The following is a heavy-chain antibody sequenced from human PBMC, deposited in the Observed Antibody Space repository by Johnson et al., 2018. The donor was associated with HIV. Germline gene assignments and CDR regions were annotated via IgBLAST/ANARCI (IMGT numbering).Heavy chain of an antibody. D-gene: IGHD3-22*01. CDR3: ARDLQRYYYDSSGWSPGAFDI. CDR1: GFTFSSYD. V-gene: IGHV3-30*14. Sequence: QVQLVESGGGLVQPGGSLRLSCAASGFTFSSYDMHWVRQAPGKGLEWVAVISYDGSNKYYADSVKGRFTISRDNSKNTLCLKMTRLRVEDTAMYYCARDLQRYYYDSSGWSPGAFDIRGQGTMVTVSS. CDR2: ISYDGSNK. J-gene: IGHJ3*02.